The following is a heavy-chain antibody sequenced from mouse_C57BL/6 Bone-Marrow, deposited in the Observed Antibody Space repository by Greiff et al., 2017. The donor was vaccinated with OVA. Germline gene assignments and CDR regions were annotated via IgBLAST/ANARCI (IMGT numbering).Heavy chain of an antibody. CDR2: IRSKSNNYAT. CDR1: GFSFNTYA. CDR3: VGHPYGPYWYFDV. Sequence: EVQLVESGGGLVQPKGSLKLSCAASGFSFNTYAMNWVRQAPGKGLEWVARIRSKSNNYATYYADSVKDRFSISRADSESMLNLQMNNLKTEDTARYYCVGHPYGPYWYFDVWGTGTTVTVSS. J-gene: IGHJ1*03. D-gene: IGHD1-1*01. V-gene: IGHV10-1*01.